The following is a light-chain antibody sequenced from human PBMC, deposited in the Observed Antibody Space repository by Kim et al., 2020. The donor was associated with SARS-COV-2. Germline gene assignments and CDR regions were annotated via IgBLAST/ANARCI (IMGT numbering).Light chain of an antibody. J-gene: IGLJ3*02. Sequence: QLVLTQSPSASASLGASVKLTCTLSGGHTNNAIAWHQQHPEKGPRYLMKLNSDGSHTKGDGIPDRFSGSSSGTERYLTISSLQSEDEADYYCQTWGTGIQVFGGGTQLTVL. CDR3: QTWGTGIQV. CDR1: GGHTNNA. CDR2: LNSDGSH. V-gene: IGLV4-69*01.